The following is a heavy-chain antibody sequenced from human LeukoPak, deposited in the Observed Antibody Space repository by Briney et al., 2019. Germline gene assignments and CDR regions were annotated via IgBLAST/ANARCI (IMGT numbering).Heavy chain of an antibody. CDR3: ARLQNTGISGRGPMDV. CDR2: IDYSENA. CDR1: GDSIRSTSEYY. Sequence: PSETLSLTCIISGDSIRSTSEYYWGWIRQSPGKGLEWIGSIDYSENAHYKPSLNGRVTMSVDTSKTQFSLRLSSVTASDTAVYYCARLQNTGISGRGPMDVWGKGTKVIVSS. J-gene: IGHJ6*03. D-gene: IGHD1-20*01. V-gene: IGHV4-39*01.